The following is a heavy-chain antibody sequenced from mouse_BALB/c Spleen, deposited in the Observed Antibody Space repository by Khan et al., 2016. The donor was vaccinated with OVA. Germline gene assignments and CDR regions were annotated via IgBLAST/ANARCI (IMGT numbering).Heavy chain of an antibody. D-gene: IGHD2-10*01. J-gene: IGHJ1*01. V-gene: IGHV14-3*02. Sequence: VQLQQSGAELVKPGASVKLSCTASGFNIKDTYMHWVKQRPEQGLEWIGRIDPANGNTKYDPKFQGKATITADTSSNTAYLQLSSLTSEDTAVYDCAREGTYFWYFDVWGAGTTVTVSS. CDR3: AREGTYFWYFDV. CDR1: GFNIKDTY. CDR2: IDPANGNT.